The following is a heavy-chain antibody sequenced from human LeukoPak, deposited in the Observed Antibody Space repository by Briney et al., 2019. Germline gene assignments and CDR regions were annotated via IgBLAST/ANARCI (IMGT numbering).Heavy chain of an antibody. J-gene: IGHJ4*02. CDR1: GGSFSGYY. V-gene: IGHV4-34*01. Sequence: SETLSLTCAVYGGSFSGYYWSWIRQPPGKGLEWIGEINHSGSTNYNPSLKSRVTISVDKSKNQFSLKLSSVTAADTAVYYCARKYGSGWYVEYWGQGTLVTVSS. D-gene: IGHD6-19*01. CDR2: INHSGST. CDR3: ARKYGSGWYVEY.